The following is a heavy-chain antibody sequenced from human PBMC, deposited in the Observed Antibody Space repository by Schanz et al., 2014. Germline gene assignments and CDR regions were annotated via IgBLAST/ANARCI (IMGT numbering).Heavy chain of an antibody. CDR2: ISGSSRTI. D-gene: IGHD1-26*01. Sequence: VQLVESGGGVVQPGRSLRLSCAASGFTFSSYSMNWVRQAPGKGLEWVSYISGSSRTIYYADSVKGRFTISRDNTKNSLFLQLNSLRADDTAVYYCARNRGSGGQNWYFDLWGRGTLVTVSS. CDR3: ARNRGSGGQNWYFDL. CDR1: GFTFSSYS. J-gene: IGHJ2*01. V-gene: IGHV3-48*04.